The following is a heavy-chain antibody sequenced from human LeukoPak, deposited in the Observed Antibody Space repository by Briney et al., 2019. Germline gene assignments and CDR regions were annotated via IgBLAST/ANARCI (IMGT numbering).Heavy chain of an antibody. CDR3: AKPRLVGGGDCCYFDY. CDR2: ISGSGGST. D-gene: IGHD2-21*02. V-gene: IGHV3-23*01. CDR1: GFTFSSYA. Sequence: GGSLRLSCAASGFTFSSYAMSWVRQAPGKGLEWVSAISGSGGSTYYADSVKGRFTISRDNSKNTLYLQMNSLRAEDTAVYYCAKPRLVGGGDCCYFDYWGQGTLVTVSS. J-gene: IGHJ4*02.